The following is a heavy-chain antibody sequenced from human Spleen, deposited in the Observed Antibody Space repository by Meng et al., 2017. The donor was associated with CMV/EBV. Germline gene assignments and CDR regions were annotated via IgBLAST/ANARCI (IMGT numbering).Heavy chain of an antibody. Sequence: QITWKESGSTLVKPXXXXTXTXTFXGVSLRTSGVGVGWIRQPPGKALEWLALIYWDDDKHYRQSLKSRLTITKDTSKNQVFLTMTNMAPVDTATYYCAHRPDCSGGSCYVDPWGQGTLVTVSS. D-gene: IGHD2-15*01. J-gene: IGHJ5*02. CDR1: GVSLRTSGVG. CDR2: IYWDDDK. CDR3: AHRPDCSGGSCYVDP. V-gene: IGHV2-5*02.